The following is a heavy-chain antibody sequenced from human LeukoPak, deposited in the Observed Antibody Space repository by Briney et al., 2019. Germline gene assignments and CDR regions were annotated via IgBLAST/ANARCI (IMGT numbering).Heavy chain of an antibody. V-gene: IGHV3-23*01. D-gene: IGHD4-17*01. CDR1: GFTFRTYA. J-gene: IGHJ2*01. CDR2: FRYRGGYT. CDR3: ARSPPTETAGYYLYFHL. Sequence: GGSLRLSCVGSGFTFRTYAMIWVRQAPGKGLEWVSTFRYRGGYTDYADSVKGRFTISRDSSKTTLFLQMNTLRAEDTAVYYCARSPPTETAGYYLYFHLWGRGTLVTVSS.